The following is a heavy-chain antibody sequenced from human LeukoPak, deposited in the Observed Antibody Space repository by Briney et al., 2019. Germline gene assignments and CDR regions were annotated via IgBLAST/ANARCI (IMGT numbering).Heavy chain of an antibody. Sequence: GGSLRLSCAASGFTFGSYAMAWVRQALGKGLAWVSAIHSAGRSTYYPDSLKGRVTISRDNSKNTLYLQMKSLRPEDTAVYYCARVPTSGTYYYFDYWGQGTLVTVSS. V-gene: IGHV3-23*01. CDR1: GFTFGSYA. D-gene: IGHD2-8*01. J-gene: IGHJ4*02. CDR2: IHSAGRST. CDR3: ARVPTSGTYYYFDY.